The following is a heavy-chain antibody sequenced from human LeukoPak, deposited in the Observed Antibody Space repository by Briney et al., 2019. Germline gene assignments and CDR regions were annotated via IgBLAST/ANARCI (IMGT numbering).Heavy chain of an antibody. CDR1: GGTFSSYA. CDR2: IIPIFGTA. D-gene: IGHD3-3*01. CDR3: ARDRVTIFGVARYDAFDI. J-gene: IGHJ3*02. Sequence: SVKVSCKASGGTFSSYAISWVRQAPGQGLEWMGGIIPIFGTANYAQKFQGRVTITADESTSTAYMELSSLRSEDTAVYYCARDRVTIFGVARYDAFDIWGQGTMVTVSS. V-gene: IGHV1-69*13.